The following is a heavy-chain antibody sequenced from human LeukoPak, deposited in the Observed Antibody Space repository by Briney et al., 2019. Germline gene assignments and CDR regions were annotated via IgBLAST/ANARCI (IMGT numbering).Heavy chain of an antibody. CDR2: INPNSGGT. D-gene: IGHD5-18*01. J-gene: IGHJ4*02. V-gene: IGHV1-2*02. CDR1: GYTFTGYY. Sequence: GASVKVSCKASGYTFTGYYMHWVRQAPGQGLEWMGWINPNSGGTNYAQKFQGRVTMTRDTSISTAYMELSRLRSDDTAVYYCARTYSYGSYYFDYWGKGTLVTVSS. CDR3: ARTYSYGSYYFDY.